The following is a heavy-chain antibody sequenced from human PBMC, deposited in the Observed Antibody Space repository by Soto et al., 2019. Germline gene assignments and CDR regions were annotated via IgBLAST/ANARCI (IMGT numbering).Heavy chain of an antibody. D-gene: IGHD6-25*01. J-gene: IGHJ4*02. CDR2: MNPNTGNT. CDR3: ARRKERSGPHYFDA. Sequence: QVQLVQSGAEVKKPGTSVKVSCKASGYTFSTYDISWVRQATGQGLEWMGWMNPNTGNTGYAQKFRGRVTMTRNASTGTAYMELSSLRSADTAVYYCARRKERSGPHYFDAWGQGTLVTVSS. V-gene: IGHV1-8*01. CDR1: GYTFSTYD.